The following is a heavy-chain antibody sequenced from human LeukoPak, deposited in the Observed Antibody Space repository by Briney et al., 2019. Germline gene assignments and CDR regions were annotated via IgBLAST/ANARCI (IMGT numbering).Heavy chain of an antibody. D-gene: IGHD3-22*01. CDR2: IYHSGST. V-gene: IGHV4-30-2*01. J-gene: IGHJ2*01. CDR1: GGSISSGGYS. CDR3: ARDQLPTRARYYYDTQWYFDL. Sequence: SETLSLTCAVSGGSISSGGYSWSWIRQPPGKGLEWIGYIYHSGSTYYNPSLKSRVTISVDRSKNQFSLKLSSVTAADTAVYYCARDQLPTRARYYYDTQWYFDLWGRGTLVTVSS.